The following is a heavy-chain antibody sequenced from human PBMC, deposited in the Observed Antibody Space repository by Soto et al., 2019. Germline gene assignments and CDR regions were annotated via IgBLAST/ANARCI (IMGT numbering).Heavy chain of an antibody. D-gene: IGHD3-10*01. J-gene: IGHJ5*02. V-gene: IGHV3-23*01. CDR1: GFTFSSYA. CDR3: AKLALLWFGDPQGNWFDP. CDR2: ISGSGGST. Sequence: LRLSCAASGFTFSSYAMSWVRQAPGKGLEWVSAISGSGGSTYYADSVKGRFTISRDNSKNTLYLQMNSLRAEDTAVYYCAKLALLWFGDPQGNWFDPWGQGTLVTVSS.